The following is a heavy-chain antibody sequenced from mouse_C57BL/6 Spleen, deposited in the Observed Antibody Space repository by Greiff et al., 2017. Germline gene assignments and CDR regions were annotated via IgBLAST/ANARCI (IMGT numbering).Heavy chain of an antibody. CDR3: ARNWDEFAY. V-gene: IGHV1-64*01. CDR2: IHPNSGST. J-gene: IGHJ3*01. CDR1: GYTFTSYW. Sequence: QVQLKQPGAELVKPGASVKLSCKASGYTFTSYWMHWVKQRPGQGLEWIGMIHPNSGSTNYNEKFKSKATLTVDKSSSTAYMQLSSLTSEDSAVYYCARNWDEFAYWGQGTLVTVSA. D-gene: IGHD4-1*01.